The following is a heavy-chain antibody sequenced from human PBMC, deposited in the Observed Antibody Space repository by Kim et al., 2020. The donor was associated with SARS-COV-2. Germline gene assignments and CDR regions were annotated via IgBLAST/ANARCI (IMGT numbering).Heavy chain of an antibody. Sequence: SETLSLTCTVSGGSVSSGSYYWSWIRQPPGKGLEWIGYIYYSGSTNYNPSLKSRVTISVDTSKNQFSLKLSSVTAADTAVYYCARGRLNQNPVADYWGQGSLVTVSS. CDR2: IYYSGST. J-gene: IGHJ4*02. V-gene: IGHV4-61*01. CDR1: GGSVSSGSYY. CDR3: ARGRLNQNPVADY.